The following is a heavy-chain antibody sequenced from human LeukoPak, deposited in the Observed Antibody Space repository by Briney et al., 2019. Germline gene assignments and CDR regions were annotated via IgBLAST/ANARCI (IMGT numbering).Heavy chain of an antibody. J-gene: IGHJ4*02. V-gene: IGHV1-8*03. CDR1: GYTFTSFD. Sequence: ASVKVSCKTSGYTFTSFDINWVRPATAQGLEWLGWMNPYTHKTGYAQKFQGRVTFTGDTSIRTAYMEVSNLTSEDTAVYYCARAPSPYYYDSSAYYSDYWGQGTLVTVSS. CDR2: MNPYTHKT. D-gene: IGHD3-22*01. CDR3: ARAPSPYYYDSSAYYSDY.